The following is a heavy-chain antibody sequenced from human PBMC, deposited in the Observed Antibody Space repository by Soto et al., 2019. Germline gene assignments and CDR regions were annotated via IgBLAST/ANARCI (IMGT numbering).Heavy chain of an antibody. J-gene: IGHJ6*02. CDR2: IYYSGST. CDR3: ARDRRYCSGGSCHYGMDV. Sequence: LSLTCTVSGGSFSSYYWSWIRQPPGKGLEWIGYIYYSGSTNYNPSLKSRVTISVDTSKNQFSLKLSSVTAADTAVYYCARDRRYCSGGSCHYGMDVWGQGTTVTVSS. V-gene: IGHV4-59*01. CDR1: GGSFSSYY. D-gene: IGHD2-15*01.